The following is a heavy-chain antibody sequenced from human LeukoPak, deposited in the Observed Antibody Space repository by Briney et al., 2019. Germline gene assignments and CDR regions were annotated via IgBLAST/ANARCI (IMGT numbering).Heavy chain of an antibody. CDR3: ARRTAMISAWFDP. D-gene: IGHD5-18*01. J-gene: IGHJ5*02. CDR2: IYYSGST. V-gene: IGHV4-39*07. Sequence: SETLSLTCTVSGGSISSSSYYWGWIRQPPGKGLEWIGSIYYSGSTYYNPSLKSRVTISVDTSKNQFSLKLSSVTAADTAVYYCARRTAMISAWFDPWGQGTLVTVSS. CDR1: GGSISSSSYY.